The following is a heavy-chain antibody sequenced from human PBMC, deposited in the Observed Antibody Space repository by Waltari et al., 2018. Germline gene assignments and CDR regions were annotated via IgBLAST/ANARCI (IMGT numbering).Heavy chain of an antibody. CDR1: GFTFGNYG. CDR3: AKSSGNYWGAFDI. Sequence: QVQLVESGGGVVQPGTSLRLSCADSGFTFGNYGMHWVRQFPGKGLEWVAVIFYDGSNKYYADSVKGRFTMSRDNSNNTLFLQMNNLRAEDTAMYFCAKSSGNYWGAFDIWGQGTMVTVSS. V-gene: IGHV3-30*18. CDR2: IFYDGSNK. D-gene: IGHD3-22*01. J-gene: IGHJ3*02.